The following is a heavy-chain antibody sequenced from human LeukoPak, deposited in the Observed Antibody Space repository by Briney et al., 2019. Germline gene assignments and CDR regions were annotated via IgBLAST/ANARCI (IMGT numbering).Heavy chain of an antibody. V-gene: IGHV4-31*03. D-gene: IGHD2-2*01. CDR1: GGSISSGGYY. CDR2: IYHSGST. Sequence: SETLSLTCTVSGGSISSGGYYWSWIRQHPGKGLEWIGYIYHSGSTYYNPSLKSRLTISVDTSKNQFSLKLSSVTAADTAVYYCARRTAAMWFDPWGQRTLVTVSS. CDR3: ARRTAAMWFDP. J-gene: IGHJ5*02.